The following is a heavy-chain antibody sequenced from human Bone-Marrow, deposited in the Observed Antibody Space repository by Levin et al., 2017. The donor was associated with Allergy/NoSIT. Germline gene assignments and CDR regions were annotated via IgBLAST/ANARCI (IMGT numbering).Heavy chain of an antibody. CDR3: ATAPGLAVAASKWYFAY. V-gene: IGHV3-30-3*01. D-gene: IGHD6-19*01. J-gene: IGHJ4*02. Sequence: PGGSLRLSCVVSGFTFSGQAMHWVRQAPGKGLEWVAGTSHNEGNKYYADSVKGRFTISRDNSKNTLFLQMNSLRAEDTAVYYGATAPGLAVAASKWYFAYWGQGTLVTVSS. CDR2: TSHNEGNK. CDR1: GFTFSGQA.